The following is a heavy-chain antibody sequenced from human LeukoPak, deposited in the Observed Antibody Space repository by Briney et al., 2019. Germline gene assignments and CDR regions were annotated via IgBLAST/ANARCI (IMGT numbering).Heavy chain of an antibody. V-gene: IGHV3-30-3*01. J-gene: IGHJ4*02. CDR2: ISYDGSNK. D-gene: IGHD2-15*01. CDR3: ARDAASDFDIAPRGY. Sequence: GRSLRLSCAASGFTFSSYAMHWVRQAPGKGLEWVAVISYDGSNKYYADSVKGRFTISRDNSKNTLYLQMNSLRAEDTAVYYCARDAASDFDIAPRGYWGQGTLVTVSS. CDR1: GFTFSSYA.